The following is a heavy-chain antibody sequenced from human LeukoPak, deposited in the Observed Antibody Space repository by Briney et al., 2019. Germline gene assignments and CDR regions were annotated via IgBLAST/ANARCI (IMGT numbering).Heavy chain of an antibody. D-gene: IGHD2-15*01. CDR1: GFTFSSYS. CDR2: ISSSGSYM. J-gene: IGHJ3*02. Sequence: GGSLRLSCAASGFTFSSYSMNWVRQAPGKGLEWVSSISSSGSYMYYADSVKGRFTISRDNAKNSLYLQMNSLRAEDTAVYYCARGGCSGGSCYGAFDIWGQGTMVTVSS. V-gene: IGHV3-21*01. CDR3: ARGGCSGGSCYGAFDI.